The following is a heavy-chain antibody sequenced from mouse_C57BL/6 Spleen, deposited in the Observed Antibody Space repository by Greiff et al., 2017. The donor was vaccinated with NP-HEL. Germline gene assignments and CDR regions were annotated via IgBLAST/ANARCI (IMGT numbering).Heavy chain of an antibody. CDR2: IRNKANNHAT. D-gene: IGHD1-1*01. J-gene: IGHJ2*01. CDR3: SSIYYYGSSYVFDY. V-gene: IGHV6-6*01. CDR1: GFTFSDAW. Sequence: EVQLVESGGGLVQPGGSMKLSCAASGFTFSDAWMDWVRQSPEKGLEWVAEIRNKANNHATYYAESVKGRFTISRDDSKSSVYLQMNSLRAEDTGIYYCSSIYYYGSSYVFDYWGQGTTLTVSS.